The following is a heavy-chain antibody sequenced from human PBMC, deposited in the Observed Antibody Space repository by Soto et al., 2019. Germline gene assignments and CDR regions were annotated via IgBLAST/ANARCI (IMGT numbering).Heavy chain of an antibody. D-gene: IGHD4-17*01. CDR1: GYTFTSYD. Sequence: ASVKVSCKASGYTFTSYDINWVRQATGQGLEWMGWMNPNSGNTNYAQKLQGRVTMTTDTSTSTAYMELRSLRSDDTAVYYCARRGAGVYGDYFDYWGQGTLVTVSS. J-gene: IGHJ4*02. CDR2: MNPNSGNT. CDR3: ARRGAGVYGDYFDY. V-gene: IGHV1-18*01.